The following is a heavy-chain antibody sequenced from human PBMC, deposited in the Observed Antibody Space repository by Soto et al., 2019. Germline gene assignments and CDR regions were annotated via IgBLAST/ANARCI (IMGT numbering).Heavy chain of an antibody. CDR3: ATRPCEVNYYGVFDY. CDR1: GFTFTPCW. V-gene: IGHV3-7*03. D-gene: IGHD3-22*01. Sequence: GGPLTLSCQASGFTFTPCWMTWLTQSPGKGLEWVANINKDGSEKFYVDSVKGRFTISRDNAKNSLFLQMNSLRAEDTAVYYCATRPCEVNYYGVFDYWGQGALVTVSS. CDR2: INKDGSEK. J-gene: IGHJ4*02.